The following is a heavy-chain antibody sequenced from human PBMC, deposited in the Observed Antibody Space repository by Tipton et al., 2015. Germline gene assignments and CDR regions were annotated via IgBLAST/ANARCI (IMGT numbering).Heavy chain of an antibody. CDR1: GFTFSGSA. J-gene: IGHJ4*02. CDR2: IRSKGNSYAT. D-gene: IGHD1-7*01. Sequence: GSLRLSCAASGFTFSGSAIHWVRQASGKGLEWVGRIRSKGNSYATAYAASVKGRFTISRDDSENTAYLQMNSLITEDTAAYFCLSITTTNTDRHYWGQGTLVTVSS. V-gene: IGHV3-73*01. CDR3: LSITTTNTDRHY.